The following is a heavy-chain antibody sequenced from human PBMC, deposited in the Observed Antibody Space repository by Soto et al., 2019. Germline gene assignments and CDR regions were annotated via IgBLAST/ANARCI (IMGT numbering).Heavy chain of an antibody. CDR1: GFTFSSYS. D-gene: IGHD2-2*01. CDR3: GTWRGSSWFDY. Sequence: GESLNISCKASGFTFSSYSLGWVRHMPGKGLQWMGNIFSSDSSAKYSPSFVGQVTISVDRSINIAYLQWSSLKASDTAIYYCGTWRGSSWFDYWGPGTQVTVSS. CDR2: IFSSDSSA. J-gene: IGHJ4*02. V-gene: IGHV5-51*01.